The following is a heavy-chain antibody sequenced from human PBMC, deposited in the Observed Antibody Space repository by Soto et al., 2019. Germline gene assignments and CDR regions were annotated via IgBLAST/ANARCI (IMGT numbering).Heavy chain of an antibody. V-gene: IGHV4-34*01. D-gene: IGHD4-17*01. J-gene: IGHJ5*02. CDR1: GGSFSGYH. Sequence: SETLSLTCAVYGGSFSGYHWSWIRQPPGKGLEWIGEINDSGSTNYNASLESRVTISLDTSKNQFSLKLNSVTAADTAVYFCARGIRSPWPWGQGALVTVSS. CDR2: INDSGST. CDR3: ARGIRSPWP.